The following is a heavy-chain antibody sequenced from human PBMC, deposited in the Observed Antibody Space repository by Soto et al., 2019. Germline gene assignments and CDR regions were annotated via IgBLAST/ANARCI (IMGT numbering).Heavy chain of an antibody. CDR2: MNPGSGQT. J-gene: IGHJ5*02. V-gene: IGHV1-8*02. CDR1: GYTFINFD. CDR3: ARMASAGTLNWFDP. Sequence: ASVKVSCKASGYTFINFDISWVRQAAGQGLEWLGWMNPGSGQTGYASKFQGRVAMTRDASTGTSHLELSSLTSDDTAVYYCARMASAGTLNWFDPWGQGTMVTVSS. D-gene: IGHD6-13*01.